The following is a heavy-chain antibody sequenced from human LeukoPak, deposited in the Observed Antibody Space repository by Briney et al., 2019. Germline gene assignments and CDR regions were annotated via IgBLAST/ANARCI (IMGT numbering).Heavy chain of an antibody. J-gene: IGHJ5*02. V-gene: IGHV3-48*01. Sequence: GGSLRLSCAASGIIFESRNMHWVRQVPGKGLECISYISANGGSTYYADSVKGRFTISRDDGKNSLYLQINSLRVDDTAIYYCASWTDILTGYFDPWGQGTLVTVSS. CDR1: GIIFESRN. CDR3: ASWTDILTGYFDP. CDR2: ISANGGST. D-gene: IGHD3-9*01.